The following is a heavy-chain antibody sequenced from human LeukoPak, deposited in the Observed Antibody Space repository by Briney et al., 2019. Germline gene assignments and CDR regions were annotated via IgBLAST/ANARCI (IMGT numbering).Heavy chain of an antibody. D-gene: IGHD3-3*01. V-gene: IGHV4-59*08. J-gene: IGHJ3*02. Sequence: SETQSLTCTVSGGSISSYYWSWIRQSPGKGLEWIGYIYYRGSTNYNPSLKSRVTISVDTSKNQFSLKLSSVTAADTAVHYCARGITIFGVVSSAFDIWGQGTVVTASS. CDR1: GGSISSYY. CDR3: ARGITIFGVVSSAFDI. CDR2: IYYRGST.